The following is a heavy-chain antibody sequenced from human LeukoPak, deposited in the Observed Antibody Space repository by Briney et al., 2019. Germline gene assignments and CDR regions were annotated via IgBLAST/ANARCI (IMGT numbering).Heavy chain of an antibody. D-gene: IGHD2-15*01. V-gene: IGHV3-30-3*01. CDR1: GFTFSSFA. Sequence: GRSLRHSGAASGFTFSSFAMRCVRQPAGKGLGWGGAISEDGGNEYYADTAKGRFTISRENSKSTRYLQMNSLRAEDTAVYYCARDRYCSGVTCYRYFDSWGQGTLVTVSS. CDR3: ARDRYCSGVTCYRYFDS. J-gene: IGHJ4*02. CDR2: ISEDGGNE.